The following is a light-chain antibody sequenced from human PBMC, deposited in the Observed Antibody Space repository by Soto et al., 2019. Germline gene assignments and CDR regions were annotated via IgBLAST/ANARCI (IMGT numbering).Light chain of an antibody. CDR2: DAS. J-gene: IGKJ5*01. Sequence: EVVLTQSPATLSLSPGERATLSCRASQSVSSYLAWYQQKPGQAPRLLIYDASNRAAGIPARFSGSGSGTDFTLTIASLQPEDFAVYYCQPHSNWTINFGKGTLLEIK. CDR1: QSVSSY. CDR3: QPHSNWTIN. V-gene: IGKV3-11*01.